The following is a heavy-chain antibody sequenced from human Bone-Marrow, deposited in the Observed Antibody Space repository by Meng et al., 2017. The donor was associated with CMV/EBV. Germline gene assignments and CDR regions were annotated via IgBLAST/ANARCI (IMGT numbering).Heavy chain of an antibody. CDR1: GYTFTSYD. CDR2: MNPNSGNT. D-gene: IGHD2-2*01. J-gene: IGHJ4*02. V-gene: IGHV1-8*03. CDR3: AKVSLYYCSSTSCLFDY. Sequence: ASVKVSCKASGYTFTSYDINWVRQATGQGLEWMGWMNPNSGNTGYAQKFQGRVTITRNTSISTAYMELSSLRSEDTAVYYCAKVSLYYCSSTSCLFDYWGQGTLVTVSS.